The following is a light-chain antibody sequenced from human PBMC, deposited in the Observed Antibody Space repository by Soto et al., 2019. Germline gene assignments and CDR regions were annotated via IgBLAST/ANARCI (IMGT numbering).Light chain of an antibody. CDR3: QQYNDYSPWT. CDR1: QSISKW. CDR2: DAS. J-gene: IGKJ1*01. V-gene: IGKV1-5*01. Sequence: IQITQSPSTLSSSVGDRVPLACGASQSISKWLAWYQQKPGKAPNLLMYDASNLESGVPSRFSGSGSGTEFTLTISSLQPDDFATYYCQQYNDYSPWTFGQGTKV.